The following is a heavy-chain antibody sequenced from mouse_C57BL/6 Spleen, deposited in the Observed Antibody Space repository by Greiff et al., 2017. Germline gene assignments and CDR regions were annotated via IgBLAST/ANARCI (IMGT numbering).Heavy chain of an antibody. Sequence: QVQLQQPGAELVKPGASVKMSCKASGYTFTSYWINWVKQRTGQGLEWIGDIHPGSGSTNYNEKFKRKATLTVDTSSSTAYLQHSSLTSEDSAVYYCARRILRYPYAMDYWGQGTSVTVSS. CDR1: GYTFTSYW. CDR3: ARRILRYPYAMDY. J-gene: IGHJ4*01. CDR2: IHPGSGST. D-gene: IGHD1-1*01. V-gene: IGHV1-55*01.